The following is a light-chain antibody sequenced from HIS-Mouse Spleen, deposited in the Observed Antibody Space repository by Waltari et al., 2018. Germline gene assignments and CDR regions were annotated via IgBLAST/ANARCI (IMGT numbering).Light chain of an antibody. CDR2: EVS. CDR3: SSYAGSNNVV. Sequence: QSALTQPPSASGSPGQSVTISCTGTSSDVGAYHSVSWYQQHPGKAPKLMIYEVSKRPSGVPDRCSGSKSGNTASLTVSGLQAEDEADYYCSSYAGSNNVVFGGGTKLTVL. J-gene: IGLJ2*01. V-gene: IGLV2-8*01. CDR1: SSDVGAYHS.